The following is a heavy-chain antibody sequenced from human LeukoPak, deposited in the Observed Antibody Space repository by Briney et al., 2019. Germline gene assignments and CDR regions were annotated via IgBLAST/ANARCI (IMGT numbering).Heavy chain of an antibody. V-gene: IGHV4-4*07. J-gene: IGHJ1*01. CDR2: IYTSGST. Sequence: SETLSPTCTVSGGSISSYYWTWIRQPAGKGLEWIGRIYTSGSTDFNPSLKSRVTMSVDTSKNQSSLKLTSVTAADTAVYFCAIYDSSGAYFQHWGQGTLVTVSS. D-gene: IGHD3-22*01. CDR1: GGSISSYY. CDR3: AIYDSSGAYFQH.